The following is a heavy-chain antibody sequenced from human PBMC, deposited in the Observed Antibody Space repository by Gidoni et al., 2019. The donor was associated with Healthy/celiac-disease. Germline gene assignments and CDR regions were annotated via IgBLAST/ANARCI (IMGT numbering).Heavy chain of an antibody. V-gene: IGHV3-23*01. CDR1: GFTFSSYA. D-gene: IGHD3-16*01. CDR2: IRGSGGST. Sequence: EVQLLASGGGLVQPGGSLRLSCAASGFTFSSYAMSWVRQAPGKGLVWVSAIRGSGGSTYYADSVKGRFTISRDNSKNTLYLQMNSLGAEDTAVYYCAKTSSSFTVDDYFDYWGQGTLITVSS. J-gene: IGHJ4*02. CDR3: AKTSSSFTVDDYFDY.